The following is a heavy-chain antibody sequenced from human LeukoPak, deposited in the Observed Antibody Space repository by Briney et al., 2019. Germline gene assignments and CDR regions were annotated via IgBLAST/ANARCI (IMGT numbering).Heavy chain of an antibody. CDR1: GFTFSSYA. CDR3: ARVRVRAVIITYYYYAMDV. V-gene: IGHV3-30*04. J-gene: IGHJ6*02. Sequence: GRSLRLSCAASGFTFSSYAMHWVRQAPGKGLEWVAVISFDGGNKDYADSVKGRFTISRDNLKNTLDLQMSSLRAEGTAVYYCARVRVRAVIITYYYYAMDVWGRGTTVIVS. D-gene: IGHD3-10*01. CDR2: ISFDGGNK.